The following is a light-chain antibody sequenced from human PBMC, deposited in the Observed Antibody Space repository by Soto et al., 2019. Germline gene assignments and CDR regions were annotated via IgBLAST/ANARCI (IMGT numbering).Light chain of an antibody. V-gene: IGKV3-15*01. J-gene: IGKJ1*01. CDR1: QSLSTD. CDR2: GAS. CDR3: QQYANWPRT. Sequence: VRTQSQATVSLSSGETATLSSKASQSLSTDLAWYQQKPGQPPRLLIYGASTRDTDFPARFSGSGSGTEFTLTISSLQYEDHAVYYCQQYANWPRTFGPVTKVDIK.